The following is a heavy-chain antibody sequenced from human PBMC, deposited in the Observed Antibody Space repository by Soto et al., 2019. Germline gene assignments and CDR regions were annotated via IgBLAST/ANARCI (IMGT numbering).Heavy chain of an antibody. CDR2: IIPILGIA. CDR1: GGTFSSYT. Sequence: QVQLVQSGAEVKKPGSSVKVSCKASGGTFSSYTISWVRQAPGQGLEWMGRIIPILGIANYAQKFQGRVTITADKSKSTAYMELSSLRSEDTAVYYCERDCSGGSCPGDYCDYLGQGTLVTVSS. J-gene: IGHJ4*02. CDR3: ERDCSGGSCPGDYCDY. D-gene: IGHD2-15*01. V-gene: IGHV1-69*02.